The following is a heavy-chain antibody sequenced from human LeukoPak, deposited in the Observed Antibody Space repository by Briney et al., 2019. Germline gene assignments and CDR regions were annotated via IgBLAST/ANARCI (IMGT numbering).Heavy chain of an antibody. D-gene: IGHD3-22*01. V-gene: IGHV4-34*09. CDR2: IYYSGST. CDR3: ARDRTGRYYDSSGSLKYGMDV. CDR1: GGSFSGYY. J-gene: IGHJ6*02. Sequence: SETLSLTCAVYGGSFSGYYWSWIRQPPGKGLEWIGYIYYSGSTYYNPSLKSRVTISVDTSKNQFSLKLSSVTAADTAVYYCARDRTGRYYDSSGSLKYGMDVWGQGTTVTVSS.